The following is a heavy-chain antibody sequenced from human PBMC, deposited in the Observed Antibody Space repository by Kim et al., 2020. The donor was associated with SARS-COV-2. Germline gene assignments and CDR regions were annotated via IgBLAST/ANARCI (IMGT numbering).Heavy chain of an antibody. D-gene: IGHD2-15*01. J-gene: IGHJ4*02. Sequence: GGSLRLSCAASGFTFSSYGMHWVRQAPGKGLEWVAVISYDGSNKYYADSVKGRFTISRDNSKNTLYLQMNSLRAEDTAVYYCAREYCSGGSCYQAFDYWGQGTLVTVSS. CDR3: AREYCSGGSCYQAFDY. CDR1: GFTFSSYG. V-gene: IGHV3-30*03. CDR2: ISYDGSNK.